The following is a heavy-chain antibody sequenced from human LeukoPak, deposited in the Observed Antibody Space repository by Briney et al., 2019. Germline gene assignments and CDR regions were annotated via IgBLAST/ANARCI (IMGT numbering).Heavy chain of an antibody. CDR2: IRSKAYGGTT. D-gene: IGHD3-10*01. V-gene: IGHV3-49*03. J-gene: IGHJ4*02. CDR1: GFTFGDYA. Sequence: GGSLRLSCTASGFTFGDYAMSWFRQAPGKGLEWVGFIRSKAYGGTTEYAASVKGRFTISRDDSKSIAYLQMNSLKTEDTAVYYCTRVVLLWFGELIENWGQGTLVTVSS. CDR3: TRVVLLWFGELIEN.